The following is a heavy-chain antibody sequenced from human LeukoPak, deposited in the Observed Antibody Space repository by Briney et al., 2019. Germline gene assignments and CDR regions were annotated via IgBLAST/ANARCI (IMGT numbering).Heavy chain of an antibody. Sequence: PGGSLRLSCAASGFTFDDYAMHWVRQAPGKGLEWVSAISGSGGSTYYADSVKGRFTISRDNSKNTLYLQMNSLRAEDTAVYYCAKGLGGFDYWGQGTLVTVSS. D-gene: IGHD3-16*01. V-gene: IGHV3-23*01. CDR3: AKGLGGFDY. J-gene: IGHJ4*02. CDR1: GFTFDDYA. CDR2: ISGSGGST.